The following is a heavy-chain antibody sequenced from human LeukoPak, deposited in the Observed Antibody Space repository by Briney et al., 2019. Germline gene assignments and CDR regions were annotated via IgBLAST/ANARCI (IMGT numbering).Heavy chain of an antibody. CDR2: TSGSSGSTI. J-gene: IGHJ4*02. CDR3: ARGGSKYAYYFDY. Sequence: PGGSLRLSCKASGFTFSRYGMNWVRQAPGRGLEWLSYTSGSSGSTIYYAQSVRGRFTISRDDAKNTLYLQMNSLRAEDTAVYYCARGGSKYAYYFDYWGQGTLVTVSS. CDR1: GFTFSRYG. V-gene: IGHV3-48*01. D-gene: IGHD2-8*01.